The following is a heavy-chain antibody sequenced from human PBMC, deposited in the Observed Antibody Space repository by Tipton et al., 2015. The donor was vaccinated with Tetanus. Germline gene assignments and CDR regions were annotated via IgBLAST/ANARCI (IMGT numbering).Heavy chain of an antibody. CDR3: ARRVYDSEETRIDY. V-gene: IGHV1-8*01. D-gene: IGHD3-22*01. CDR2: MNPNSGNT. J-gene: IGHJ4*02. Sequence: QSGAEVKKPGASVKVSCKASGYTFTSYDINWVRQATGQGLEWMGWMNPNSGNTGYAQKFQGRVTMARNTSISTAYMELSSLRSEDTAVYYCARRVYDSEETRIDYWGQGSLVTVSS. CDR1: GYTFTSYD.